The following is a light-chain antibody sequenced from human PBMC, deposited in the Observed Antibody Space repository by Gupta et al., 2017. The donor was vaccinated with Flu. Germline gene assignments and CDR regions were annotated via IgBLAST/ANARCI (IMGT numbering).Light chain of an antibody. CDR1: DIGGKS. J-gene: IGLJ3*02. Sequence: SFVLTQPPSVSVAPGPTARITCGGSDIGGKSVHWYLRRSGQAPLLVVNDDDDRPAGIPERVSASKSGNTATLTLSRVEAGEEADYYCQVWDSNSGRVFGGGTKLTVL. CDR2: DDD. V-gene: IGLV3-21*02. CDR3: QVWDSNSGRV.